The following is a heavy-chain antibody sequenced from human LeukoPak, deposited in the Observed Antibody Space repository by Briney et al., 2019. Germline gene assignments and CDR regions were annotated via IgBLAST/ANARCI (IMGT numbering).Heavy chain of an antibody. Sequence: GESLKISCKGSGYSFTSYWIGWVRQVPGKGLEWMGIIYPGDSDTRYSPSFQGQVTISADKSISTAYLQWSSLKASDTAMYYCARQRLWLRDAFDIWGQGTMVTVSS. CDR1: GYSFTSYW. D-gene: IGHD5-18*01. V-gene: IGHV5-51*01. CDR3: ARQRLWLRDAFDI. CDR2: IYPGDSDT. J-gene: IGHJ3*02.